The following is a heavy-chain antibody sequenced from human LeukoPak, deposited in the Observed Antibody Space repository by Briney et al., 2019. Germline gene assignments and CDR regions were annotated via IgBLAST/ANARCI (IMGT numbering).Heavy chain of an antibody. D-gene: IGHD6-13*01. CDR2: IKEDGSEK. CDR1: GFTFSTYW. Sequence: GGSLRLSCVASGFTFSTYWMSWVRQAPGKGLEWVANIKEDGSEKHYVDSVEGRFTISRDNAKSSLYLQMNSLRAEDTAVYYCARDSIIAAAGSDYWGQGTLVTVSS. J-gene: IGHJ4*02. V-gene: IGHV3-7*01. CDR3: ARDSIIAAAGSDY.